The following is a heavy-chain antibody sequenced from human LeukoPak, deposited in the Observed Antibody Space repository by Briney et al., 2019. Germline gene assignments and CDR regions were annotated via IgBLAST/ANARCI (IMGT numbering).Heavy chain of an antibody. CDR2: IIPIFGTA. V-gene: IGHV1-69*13. D-gene: IGHD4-17*01. J-gene: IGHJ5*02. CDR1: GGTFSSYA. Sequence: ASVKVSCKASGGTFSSYAISWVRQAPGQGLEWMGGIIPIFGTANYAQKFRGRVTITADESTNTAYMELSSLRSEDTAIYYCASVSGDYVSNYNWFDPWGQGTLVTVSS. CDR3: ASVSGDYVSNYNWFDP.